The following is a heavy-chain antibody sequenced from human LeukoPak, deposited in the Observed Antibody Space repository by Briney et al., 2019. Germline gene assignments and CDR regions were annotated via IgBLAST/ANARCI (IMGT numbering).Heavy chain of an antibody. CDR1: GGSISSGDYY. D-gene: IGHD3-10*01. V-gene: IGHV4-30-4*01. Sequence: PSQTLSLTCTVSGGSISSGDYYWSWIRQPPGKGLEWIGYIYYSGSTYYNPSLKSRVTISVDTSKNQFSLKLSSVTAADTAVYYCARAMVRGVIFDYRGQGTLVTVSS. CDR3: ARAMVRGVIFDY. J-gene: IGHJ4*02. CDR2: IYYSGST.